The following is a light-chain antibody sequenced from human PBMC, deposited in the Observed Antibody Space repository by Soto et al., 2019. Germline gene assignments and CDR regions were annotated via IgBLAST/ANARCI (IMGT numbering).Light chain of an antibody. CDR1: QSVSRN. V-gene: IGKV3-15*01. Sequence: EIVRTQSPATMSASLGERASLSCRASQSVSRNLAWYEHRTGRAPRILIYGASTRAPGIPARFSGSGSGKEFTLTIRGLQSEDFQVYYCQQYNNSPRTFGQGTEV. J-gene: IGKJ1*01. CDR2: GAS. CDR3: QQYNNSPRT.